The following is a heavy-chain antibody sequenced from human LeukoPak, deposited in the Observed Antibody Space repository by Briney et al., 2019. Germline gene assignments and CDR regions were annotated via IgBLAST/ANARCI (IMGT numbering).Heavy chain of an antibody. V-gene: IGHV4-34*01. Sequence: GSLRLSCAASGFTFSSYAMSWVRQPPGKGLEWIGEINHSGSTNYNPSLKSRVTISVDTSKNQFSLKLSSVTAADTAVYYCARYRSGWPNYFDYWGQGTLVTVSS. CDR1: GFTFSSYA. J-gene: IGHJ4*02. CDR2: INHSGST. D-gene: IGHD6-19*01. CDR3: ARYRSGWPNYFDY.